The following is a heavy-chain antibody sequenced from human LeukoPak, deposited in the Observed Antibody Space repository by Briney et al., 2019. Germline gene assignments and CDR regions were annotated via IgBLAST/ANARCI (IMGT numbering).Heavy chain of an antibody. D-gene: IGHD5-24*01. CDR2: IYSGGST. CDR3: ARGIRRDGYKSPFDY. V-gene: IGHV3-66*01. Sequence: QAGGSLRLSCAASGFTVSSSHMNWVRQAPGKGLEWVSVIYSGGSTYYADSVKGRFTISRDNSKNTLYLQMNSLRAEDTAVYYCARGIRRDGYKSPFDYWGQGTLVTVSS. CDR1: GFTVSSSH. J-gene: IGHJ4*02.